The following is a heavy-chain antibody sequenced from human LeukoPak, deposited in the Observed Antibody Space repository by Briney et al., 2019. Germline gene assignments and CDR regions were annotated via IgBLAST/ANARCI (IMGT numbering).Heavy chain of an antibody. CDR1: GFTFSSYS. Sequence: GGSLRLSCAASGFTFSSYSMNWVRQAPGKGLEWVSSISSSSNYIYYADSVKGRFTISRDDAKNSLYLQMNSLRAEDTAVYYCARLKSYYDSSGYIVGIDYWGQGTLVTVSS. CDR3: ARLKSYYDSSGYIVGIDY. D-gene: IGHD3-22*01. CDR2: ISSSSNYI. V-gene: IGHV3-21*01. J-gene: IGHJ4*02.